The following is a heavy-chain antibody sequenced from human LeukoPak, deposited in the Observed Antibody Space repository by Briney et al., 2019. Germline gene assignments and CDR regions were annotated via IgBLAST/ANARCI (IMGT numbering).Heavy chain of an antibody. CDR1: GFTFSNYW. V-gene: IGHV3-7*01. J-gene: IGHJ1*01. Sequence: GGSLRLSSEGSGFTFSNYWMGWVRQAPGKGLQWVANIKTDGSEKYYVDYVKGRFTISRDNAKNSLYLQMNSLRAEDTAVYYCPTYSSLNRREFQYWGQRALLTAPS. D-gene: IGHD3-22*01. CDR2: IKTDGSEK. CDR3: PTYSSLNRREFQY.